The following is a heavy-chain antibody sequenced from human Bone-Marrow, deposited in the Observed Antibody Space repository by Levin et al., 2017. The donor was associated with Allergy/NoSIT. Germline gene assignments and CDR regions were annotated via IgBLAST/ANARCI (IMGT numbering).Heavy chain of an antibody. V-gene: IGHV3-13*01. CDR1: GFIVSTYD. CDR2: IGTGSDS. J-gene: IGHJ6*02. CDR3: ARDLSRNGMDV. Sequence: PKASVKVSCAASGFIVSTYDIHWVRQVVGKGLEWVAEIGTGSDSHYSDSVKGRFTISRENSKNSVYLQMNSLTDGDTAVYFCARDLSRNGMDVWGQGTTVTVSS.